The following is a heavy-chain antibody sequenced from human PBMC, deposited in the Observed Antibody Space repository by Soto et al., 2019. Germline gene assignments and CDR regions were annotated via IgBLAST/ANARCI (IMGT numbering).Heavy chain of an antibody. CDR2: ISSSSSYT. CDR3: ARDRIQMDV. CDR1: GFTFSDYY. J-gene: IGHJ6*02. Sequence: QVQLVESGGGLVKPGGSLRLSCAASGFTFSDYYMSWIRQAPGKGLEWVSYISSSSSYTNYAVSVKVRFTISRDNAKNSLYLQMNSLRAEDTALYYCARDRIQMDVWGQGTTVTVSS. V-gene: IGHV3-11*06. D-gene: IGHD5-18*01.